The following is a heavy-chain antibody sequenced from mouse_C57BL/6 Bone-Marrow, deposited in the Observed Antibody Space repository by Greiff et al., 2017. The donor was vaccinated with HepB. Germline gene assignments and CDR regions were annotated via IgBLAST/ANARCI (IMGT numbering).Heavy chain of an antibody. CDR3: ARRYGSSYFAY. J-gene: IGHJ3*01. Sequence: EVQLQESGGGLVKPGGSLKLSCAASGFTFSDYGMHWVRQAPEKGLEWVAYISSGSSTIYYADTVKGRFTISRDNAKNTLFLQMTSLRSEDTAMYYCARRYGSSYFAYWGQGTLVTVSA. CDR1: GFTFSDYG. D-gene: IGHD1-1*01. CDR2: ISSGSSTI. V-gene: IGHV5-17*01.